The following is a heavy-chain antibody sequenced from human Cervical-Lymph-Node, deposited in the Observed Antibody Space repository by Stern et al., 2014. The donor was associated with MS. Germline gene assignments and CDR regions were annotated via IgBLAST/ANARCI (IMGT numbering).Heavy chain of an antibody. CDR3: ARDPYYYGMNV. J-gene: IGHJ6*02. CDR2: IYTRGTP. V-gene: IGHV4-61*02. CDR1: GVSVGSGSNY. Sequence: QLQLQESGPRLAKPSQTLSLTCTVSGVSVGSGSNYWSWIRQPAGKKLEWIGRIYTRGTPNYTPSLKSRVTISMNMTKNQFSLRLVSVTAADTAVYYCARDPYYYGMNVWGQGTTVTVSS.